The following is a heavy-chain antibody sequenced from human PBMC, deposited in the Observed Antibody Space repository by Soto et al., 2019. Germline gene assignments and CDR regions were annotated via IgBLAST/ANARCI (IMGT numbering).Heavy chain of an antibody. CDR1: GFTFSDYY. CDR2: ISSSGSTI. D-gene: IGHD2-2*01. J-gene: IGHJ6*02. V-gene: IGHV3-11*01. Sequence: GGSLRLSCAASGFTFSDYYMSWIRQAPGKGLEWVSYISSSGSTIYYADSVKGRFTISRDNAKNSLYLQMNSLRAEDTAVYYCARGGSGVNIVVVPAAIDYYYGMDVWGQGTTVTVSS. CDR3: ARGGSGVNIVVVPAAIDYYYGMDV.